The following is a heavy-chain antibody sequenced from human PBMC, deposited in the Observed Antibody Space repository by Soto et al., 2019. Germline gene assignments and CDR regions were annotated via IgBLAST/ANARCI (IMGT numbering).Heavy chain of an antibody. CDR3: ARVIGYYYHMDV. D-gene: IGHD3-22*01. CDR2: ISAYNGNT. CDR1: GYTFTTYD. J-gene: IGHJ6*02. V-gene: IGHV1-18*01. Sequence: QVPLVQSGGEVKKPGASVKVSCKASGYTFTTYDLSWVRQAPGQGLEWMGWISAYNGNTNYAQNLQGRVTMTTDTSTSTAYMDLRSLRSDDTAVYYCARVIGYYYHMDVWGQGTTVTVSS.